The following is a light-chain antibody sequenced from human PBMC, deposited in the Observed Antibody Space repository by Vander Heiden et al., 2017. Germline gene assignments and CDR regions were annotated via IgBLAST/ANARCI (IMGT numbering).Light chain of an antibody. V-gene: IGLV5-45*03. CDR3: MIWHSSAWV. CDR2: YKSDSDK. Sequence: QALLTQPSSLSASPAALASLTSTLRSGINVGTYRIYWYQQKPESPPQYLLRYKSDSDKQQGSGVPSRFSGSKDASANAGILLISGLQSEDEADYYCMIWHSSAWVFGGGTKLTVL. CDR1: SGINVGTYR. J-gene: IGLJ3*02.